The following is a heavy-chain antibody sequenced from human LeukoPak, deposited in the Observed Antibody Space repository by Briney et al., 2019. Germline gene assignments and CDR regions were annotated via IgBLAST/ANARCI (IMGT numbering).Heavy chain of an antibody. CDR1: GFTFSSHA. D-gene: IGHD2-21*02. CDR2: ISYDGSNK. V-gene: IGHV3-30-3*01. J-gene: IGHJ4*02. Sequence: QPGRSLRLSCAASGFTFSSHAMHWVRQAPGKGLEWVGVISYDGSNKYYGGSAKGRSTITRDNSKNTLYVQMNSLRVEDTAVYYCARNPGRTLVVVTAVDYWGQGTLVTVSS. CDR3: ARNPGRTLVVVTAVDY.